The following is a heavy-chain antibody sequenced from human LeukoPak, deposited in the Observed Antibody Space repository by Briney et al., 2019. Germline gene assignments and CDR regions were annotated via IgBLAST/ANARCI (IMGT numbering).Heavy chain of an antibody. CDR1: GGSISSYY. CDR2: IYYSGST. D-gene: IGHD6-19*01. Sequence: SEILSLTCTVSGGSISSYYWSWIRQPPGKGLEWIGYIYYSGSTNYNPSLKSRVTISVDTSKNQFSLKLSSVTAADTAVYYCARDRGIAVAGFDYWGQGTLVTVSS. J-gene: IGHJ4*02. V-gene: IGHV4-59*01. CDR3: ARDRGIAVAGFDY.